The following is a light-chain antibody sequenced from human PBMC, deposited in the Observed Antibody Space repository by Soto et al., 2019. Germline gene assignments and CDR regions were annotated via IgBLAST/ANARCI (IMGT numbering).Light chain of an antibody. CDR3: QQYYSPPRYT. CDR2: WAS. J-gene: IGKJ2*01. CDR1: QSVLYSSKNKNL. V-gene: IGKV4-1*01. Sequence: IVMTQSPEYLAVSLGERATINCKSSQSVLYSSKNKNLVAWYQQKPGQPPKLLIYWASTRESGVAERFSGSGSGRYFTLTISSLQAEDVGVYYCQQYYSPPRYTFGQGTRLGIK.